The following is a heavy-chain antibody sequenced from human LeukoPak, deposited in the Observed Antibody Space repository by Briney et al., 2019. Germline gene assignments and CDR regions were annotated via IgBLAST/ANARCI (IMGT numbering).Heavy chain of an antibody. D-gene: IGHD1-14*01. Sequence: GGSLRLSCAASGFSFSQFSMNWLRQVPGKGLQWISYISASSTTIYYGDSLRGRVSISRDNSKNSVSLQMNNLRPEDTGVYYCARDPGEGIFGPWGQGTWVTVSS. J-gene: IGHJ5*02. CDR1: GFSFSQFS. CDR2: ISASSTTI. CDR3: ARDPGEGIFGP. V-gene: IGHV3-48*04.